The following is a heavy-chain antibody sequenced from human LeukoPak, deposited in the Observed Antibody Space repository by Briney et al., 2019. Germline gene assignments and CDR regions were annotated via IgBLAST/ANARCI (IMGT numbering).Heavy chain of an antibody. J-gene: IGHJ4*02. CDR3: ARDRRSYYDFWSGYPLFDY. D-gene: IGHD3-3*01. CDR1: GYTFTSYG. V-gene: IGHV1-18*01. CDR2: ISAYNGNT. Sequence: GASVKVSCKASGYTFTSYGISWVRQAPGLGLEWMGWISAYNGNTNYAQKLQGRVTMTTDTSTSTAYMELRSLRSDDTAVYYCARDRRSYYDFWSGYPLFDYWGQGTLVTVSS.